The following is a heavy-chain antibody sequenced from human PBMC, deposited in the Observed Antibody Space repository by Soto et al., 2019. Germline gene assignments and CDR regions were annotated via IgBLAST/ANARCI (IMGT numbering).Heavy chain of an antibody. D-gene: IGHD3-10*01. CDR2: INPNSGGT. CDR1: GYTFTGYY. J-gene: IGHJ5*02. CDR3: AGDYYANNWFDP. V-gene: IGHV1-2*02. Sequence: GASVKVSCKASGYTFTGYYMHWLRQAPGQGLEWMGWINPNSGGTNYAQKFQGRVTMTRDTSISTAYMELSRLRSDDTAVYYCAGDYYANNWFDPWGQGTLVTVSS.